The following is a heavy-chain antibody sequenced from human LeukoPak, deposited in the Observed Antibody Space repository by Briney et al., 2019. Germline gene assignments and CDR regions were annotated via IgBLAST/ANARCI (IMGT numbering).Heavy chain of an antibody. CDR1: GGSISSGSYY. D-gene: IGHD3-22*01. CDR2: IYTSGST. Sequence: SETLSLTCTASGGSISSGSYYWSWIRQPAGKGLEWIGRIYTSGSTNYNPSLKSRVTISVDTSKNQFSLKLSSVTAADTAVYYCASNNYDSSGYYYYWGQGTLVTVSS. V-gene: IGHV4-61*02. CDR3: ASNNYDSSGYYYY. J-gene: IGHJ4*02.